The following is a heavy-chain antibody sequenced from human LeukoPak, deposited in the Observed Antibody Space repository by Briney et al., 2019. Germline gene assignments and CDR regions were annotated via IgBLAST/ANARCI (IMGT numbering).Heavy chain of an antibody. D-gene: IGHD3-22*01. V-gene: IGHV1-46*01. J-gene: IGHJ3*02. CDR3: ARVAGYYDSSGSPTDAFDI. CDR2: INPSGGST. CDR1: GGTFSSYA. Sequence: GASVKVSCKASGGTFSSYAISWVRQAPGQGLEWMGIINPSGGSTSYAQKFQGRVTMTRDMSTSTVYMELSSLRSEDTAVYYCARVAGYYDSSGSPTDAFDIWGQGTMVTVSS.